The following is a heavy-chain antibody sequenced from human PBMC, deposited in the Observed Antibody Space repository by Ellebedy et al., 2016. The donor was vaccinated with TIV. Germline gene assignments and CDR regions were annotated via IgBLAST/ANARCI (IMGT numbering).Heavy chain of an antibody. CDR2: IIPIFGTA. J-gene: IGHJ4*02. V-gene: IGHV1-69*05. D-gene: IGHD3-22*01. CDR3: ARGYYDSDLDY. Sequence: SVKVSCXASGGTFSSYAISWVRQAPGQGLEWMGGIIPIFGTANYAQKFQGRVTMTRDTSTSTVYMELRSLRSDDTAVYYCARGYYDSDLDYWGQGTLVTVSS. CDR1: GGTFSSYA.